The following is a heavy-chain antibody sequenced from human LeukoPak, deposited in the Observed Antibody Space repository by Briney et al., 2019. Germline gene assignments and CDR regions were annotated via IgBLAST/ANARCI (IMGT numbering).Heavy chain of an antibody. CDR3: ARLLYGSGTPGWYFDL. V-gene: IGHV4-39*07. Sequence: SETLSLTCTVSSGSISTSNYYWGWVRQPPGKALEWIGNIFYSGSTYYSPSLKSRVTISVDTSKNQFSLKLSSVTAADTAVYYCARLLYGSGTPGWYFDLWGRGTLVTVSS. CDR1: SGSISTSNYY. J-gene: IGHJ2*01. D-gene: IGHD3-10*01. CDR2: IFYSGST.